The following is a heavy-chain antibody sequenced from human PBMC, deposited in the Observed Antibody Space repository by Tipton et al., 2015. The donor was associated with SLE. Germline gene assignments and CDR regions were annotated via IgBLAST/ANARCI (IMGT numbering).Heavy chain of an antibody. CDR1: GGSISSYY. J-gene: IGHJ3*02. Sequence: LRLSCTVSGGSISSYYWRWIRQPPGKGLEWIGYIDYSGSTNYNPSLKSRVTISVDTSKNQFSLKLSSVTAADTAVYYCAREGDSSGWFTGDAFEIWGQGTMVTVSS. V-gene: IGHV4-59*01. CDR2: IDYSGST. D-gene: IGHD6-19*01. CDR3: AREGDSSGWFTGDAFEI.